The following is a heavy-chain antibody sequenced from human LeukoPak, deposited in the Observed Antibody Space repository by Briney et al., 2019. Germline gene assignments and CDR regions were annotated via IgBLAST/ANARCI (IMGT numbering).Heavy chain of an antibody. CDR1: GFTVSSNY. Sequence: GGSLRLSCAASGFTVSSNYMSWVRQAPGKGLEWVPVIYSGGSTYYADSVKGRFTISRDNSKNTLYLQMNSLRAEDTAVYYCARTSNYDFWSGYSPGGMDVWGQGTTVTVSS. CDR3: ARTSNYDFWSGYSPGGMDV. CDR2: IYSGGST. J-gene: IGHJ6*02. D-gene: IGHD3-3*01. V-gene: IGHV3-53*01.